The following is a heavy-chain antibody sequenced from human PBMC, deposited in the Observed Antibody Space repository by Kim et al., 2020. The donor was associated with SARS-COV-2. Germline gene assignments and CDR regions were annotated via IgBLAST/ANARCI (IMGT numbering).Heavy chain of an antibody. CDR1: GFTFNSYG. D-gene: IGHD6-19*01. CDR3: AKGDHWLGPCHS. Sequence: GGSLRLSCAVSGFTFNSYGMHWVRQAPGKGLEWVAVIIHGGSQKFYTDSVKGRFTISRDNSKNTLSLQMNSLRAEDTAIYYCAKGDHWLGPCHSWGQGTLVTVSS. CDR2: IIHGGSQK. J-gene: IGHJ4*02. V-gene: IGHV3-30*18.